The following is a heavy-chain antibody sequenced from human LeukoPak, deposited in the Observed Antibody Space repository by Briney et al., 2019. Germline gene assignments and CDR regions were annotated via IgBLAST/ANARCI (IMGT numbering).Heavy chain of an antibody. J-gene: IGHJ4*02. Sequence: PGGSLRLSCTASGFTFGSAWMSWVRQAPGKGLEWVGLIKSKADGETTHYAAPVKDRFTLSRDDSIRTLYLQMNNLKTEDTAVYYCAADIPSAIYPIDFWGQGALVTVST. CDR1: GFTFGSAW. CDR2: IKSKADGETT. CDR3: AADIPSAIYPIDF. V-gene: IGHV3-15*01. D-gene: IGHD2-21*01.